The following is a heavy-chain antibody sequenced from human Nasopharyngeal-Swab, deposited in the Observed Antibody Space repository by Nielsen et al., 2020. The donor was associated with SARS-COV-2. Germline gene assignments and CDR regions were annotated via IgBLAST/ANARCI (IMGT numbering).Heavy chain of an antibody. Sequence: WIRQPPGKGLEWIGGINHSGSTNYNPSLKSRVTISVDRSKNQFSLKLSSVTAADTAAYYCARGVDTAMVKDYYGMDVWGQGTTVTVSS. CDR3: ARGVDTAMVKDYYGMDV. V-gene: IGHV4-34*01. CDR2: INHSGST. D-gene: IGHD5-18*01. J-gene: IGHJ6*02.